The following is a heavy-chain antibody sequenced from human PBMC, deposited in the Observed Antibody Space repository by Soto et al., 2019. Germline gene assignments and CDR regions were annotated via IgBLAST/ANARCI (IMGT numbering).Heavy chain of an antibody. V-gene: IGHV3-33*01. CDR1: GFTFSSYA. CDR3: ARDSGGDYHNYYMDV. CDR2: IWYDGGNK. D-gene: IGHD4-17*01. Sequence: QVQLVESGGGVVQPGRSLRLSCAASGFTFSSYAMHWVRQAPGKGLEWVTIIWYDGGNKNYADSVKGRFTISRDNSKNTVYLQMNSLRVEDTAVYYCARDSGGDYHNYYMDVWGKGTTVTVSS. J-gene: IGHJ6*03.